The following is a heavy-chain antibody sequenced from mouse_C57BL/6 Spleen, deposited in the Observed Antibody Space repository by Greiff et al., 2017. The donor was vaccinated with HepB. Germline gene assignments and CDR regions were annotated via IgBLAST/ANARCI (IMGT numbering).Heavy chain of an antibody. Sequence: VQLQQSGAEMVRPGTSVKMSCKASGYTFTNYWIGWAKQRPGHGLEWIGDIYPGGVYTNYNEKFKGKATLTADKSSSTVYMQFSSLTSEDSAIYDCAVDDYVSPWFAYWGQGTLVTVSA. CDR1: GYTFTNYW. CDR3: AVDDYVSPWFAY. D-gene: IGHD2-4*01. V-gene: IGHV1-63*01. J-gene: IGHJ3*01. CDR2: IYPGGVYT.